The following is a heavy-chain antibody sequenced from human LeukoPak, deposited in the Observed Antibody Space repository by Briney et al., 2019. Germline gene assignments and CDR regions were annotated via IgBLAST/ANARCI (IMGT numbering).Heavy chain of an antibody. CDR3: AKDLTRSSGGFDY. Sequence: KTGGSLRLSCAASGFTFSSYSMNWVRQAPGKGLEWVSSISSSSSYIYYADSVKGRFTISRDNSKNTVYLQMNSLRAEDTAVYYCAKDLTRSSGGFDYWGQGTLVTVSS. CDR2: ISSSSSYI. J-gene: IGHJ4*02. V-gene: IGHV3-21*04. D-gene: IGHD6-6*01. CDR1: GFTFSSYS.